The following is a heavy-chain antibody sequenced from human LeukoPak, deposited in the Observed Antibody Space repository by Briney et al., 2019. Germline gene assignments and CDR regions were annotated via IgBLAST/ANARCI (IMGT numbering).Heavy chain of an antibody. Sequence: PGGSLRLSCAASGFTFSSYGMNWVRQAPGKGLEWVSCISSSSSYMYYADSVRGRFTISRDNAKRSLYLQMNSLRAEDTAVYYCARAAGGVSGYDLYYFDYWGQGALVTVSS. CDR1: GFTFSSYG. D-gene: IGHD5-12*01. CDR3: ARAAGGVSGYDLYYFDY. V-gene: IGHV3-21*01. CDR2: ISSSSSYM. J-gene: IGHJ4*02.